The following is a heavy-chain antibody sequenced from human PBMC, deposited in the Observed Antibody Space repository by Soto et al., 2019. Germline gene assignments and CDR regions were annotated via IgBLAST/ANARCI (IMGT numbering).Heavy chain of an antibody. V-gene: IGHV3-30-3*01. Sequence: GGSLRLSCAASGFTFSSCCMHWVRQAPGKGLEWVALISYDGSNKYYADSVKGRFTISRDNSKSTLYLQMNSLRAEDTAVYYCARDKRDLRFLEWSYYFDYWGQGTLVTVSS. J-gene: IGHJ4*02. CDR3: ARDKRDLRFLEWSYYFDY. CDR2: ISYDGSNK. D-gene: IGHD3-3*01. CDR1: GFTFSSCC.